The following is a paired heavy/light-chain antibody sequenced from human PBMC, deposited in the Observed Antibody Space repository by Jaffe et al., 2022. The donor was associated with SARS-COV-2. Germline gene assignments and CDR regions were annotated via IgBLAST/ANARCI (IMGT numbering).Heavy chain of an antibody. CDR1: GFIFDDYA. CDR3: ARGAAAAMAGDWHFDF. V-gene: IGHV3-9*01. J-gene: IGHJ4*02. Sequence: EVQLVESGGGLVQPGRSLRLSCAASGFIFDDYAMHWVRQAPGKGLEWVSGISWNSGTIGYADSVKGRFTVSRDNAKNSLSLQIDSLRTEDSAFYYCARGAAAAMAGDWHFDFWGQGTLVTVSS. CDR2: ISWNSGTI. D-gene: IGHD2-2*01.
Light chain of an antibody. CDR1: KLVHKY. CDR3: QAWDSSTNYV. Sequence: ELTQPPSVSVSPGQTANITCSGDKLVHKYVCWYQQKAGQSPVLVMYQDNKRPSGIPERFSGSNSGNTVTLTISGTQAMDEADYYCQAWDSSTNYVFGTGTKVTVL. J-gene: IGLJ1*01. V-gene: IGLV3-1*01. CDR2: QDN.